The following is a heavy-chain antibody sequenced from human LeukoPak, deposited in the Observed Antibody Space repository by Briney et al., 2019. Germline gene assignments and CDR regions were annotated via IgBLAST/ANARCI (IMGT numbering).Heavy chain of an antibody. CDR2: IIPIFGTA. Sequence: SVKVSCKTAGGTFSSYAISWVRQAPGQGLEWMGGIIPIFGTANYAQKFQGRVTITADESTSTAYMELSSLRSEDTAVYYCARGRRDWFPPGYFDYWGQGTLVTVSS. J-gene: IGHJ4*02. CDR1: GGTFSSYA. V-gene: IGHV1-69*13. D-gene: IGHD3-9*01. CDR3: ARGRRDWFPPGYFDY.